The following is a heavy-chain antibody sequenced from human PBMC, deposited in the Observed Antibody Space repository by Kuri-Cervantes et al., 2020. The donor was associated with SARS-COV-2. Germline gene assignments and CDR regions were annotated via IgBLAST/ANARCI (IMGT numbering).Heavy chain of an antibody. J-gene: IGHJ4*02. CDR1: GFTFSDYY. CDR2: ISSSSTI. V-gene: IGHV3-69-1*01. D-gene: IGHD3-22*01. CDR3: ARDLYDSSGYYSPHVLDY. Sequence: GESLKISCAASGFTFSDYYMNWVRQAPGKGLEWVSSISSSSTIYYADSVKGRFTISRDNAKNPLYLQMNSLRAEDTAVYYCARDLYDSSGYYSPHVLDYWGQGTLVTVSS.